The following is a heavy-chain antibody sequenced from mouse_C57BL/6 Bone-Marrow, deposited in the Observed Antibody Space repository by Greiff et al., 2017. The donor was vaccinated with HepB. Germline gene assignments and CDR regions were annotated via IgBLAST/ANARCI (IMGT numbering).Heavy chain of an antibody. Sequence: DVQLVESGGDLVKPGGSLKLSCAASGFTFSSYGMSWVRQTPDKRLEWVATISSGGSYTYYPDSVKGRFTISRDNAKNTLYLQMSSLKSEDTAMYYCARRATSGFAYWGQGTLVTVSA. V-gene: IGHV5-6*01. D-gene: IGHD6-1*01. CDR1: GFTFSSYG. J-gene: IGHJ3*01. CDR2: ISSGGSYT. CDR3: ARRATSGFAY.